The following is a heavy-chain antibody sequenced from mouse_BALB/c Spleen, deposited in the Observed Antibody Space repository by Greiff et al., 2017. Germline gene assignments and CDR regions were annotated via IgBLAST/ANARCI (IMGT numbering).Heavy chain of an antibody. V-gene: IGHV1-31*01. CDR1: GYSFTGYY. CDR2: INPYNGAT. CDR3: ARKDYDAMDY. J-gene: IGHJ4*01. Sequence: VQLQQSGPELVKPGASVKISCKASGYSFTGYYMHWVKQSHVKSLEWIGRINPYNGATSYNQNFKDKASLTVDKSSRTAYMELHSLTSEDSAVYYCARKDYDAMDYWGQGTSVTVSS.